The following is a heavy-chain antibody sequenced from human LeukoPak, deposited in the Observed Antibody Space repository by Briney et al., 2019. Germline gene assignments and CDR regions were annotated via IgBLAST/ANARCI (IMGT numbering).Heavy chain of an antibody. CDR1: GFTFSSYW. V-gene: IGHV3-7*01. Sequence: GGSLRLSCAASGFTFSSYWMSWVRQAPGKGLEWVANIKEDGSKKNYVDSVKGRFTISRDDARNSLYLQMNSLRAEDTAVYYCARLPISGGNFDYWGQGTLVTVSS. D-gene: IGHD4-23*01. CDR3: ARLPISGGNFDY. J-gene: IGHJ4*02. CDR2: IKEDGSKK.